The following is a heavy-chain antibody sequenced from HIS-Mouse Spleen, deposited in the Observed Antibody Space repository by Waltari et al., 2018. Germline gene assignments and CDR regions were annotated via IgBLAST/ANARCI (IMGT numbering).Heavy chain of an antibody. Sequence: QVQLQESGPGLVKPSETLSPTCTVSGGSISSSSWSWIRQPPGKGLEWIGYYSGSTNYNPSLKSQVTISVDTSKNQFSLKLSSVTAADTAVYYCARASRDLLLPRYFDLWGRGTLVTVSS. CDR1: GGSISSSS. CDR2: YYSGST. J-gene: IGHJ2*01. V-gene: IGHV4-59*01. CDR3: ARASRDLLLPRYFDL.